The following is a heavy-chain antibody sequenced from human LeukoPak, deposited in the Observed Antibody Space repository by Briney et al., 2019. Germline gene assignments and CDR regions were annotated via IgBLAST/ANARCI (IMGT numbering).Heavy chain of an antibody. CDR3: ARNAPFDY. V-gene: IGHV3-30*03. CDR2: ISYDGSNK. J-gene: IGHJ4*02. CDR1: GFTFSSYG. Sequence: GSLRLSCAASGFTFSSYGMHWVRQAPGKGLEWVAVISYDGSNKYYADSVKGRFTISRDNSKNTLYLQMNSLRGEDTAVYYCARNAPFDYWGQGTLVTVSS.